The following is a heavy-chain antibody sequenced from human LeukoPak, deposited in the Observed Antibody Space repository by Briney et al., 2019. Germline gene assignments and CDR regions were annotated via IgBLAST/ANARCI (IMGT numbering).Heavy chain of an antibody. Sequence: GSLSLSCSASGFTFNSYAMMWVAQAPGKGLHGVTGNSDSRGSKKHADTRRGRFTISRYNSKNTLYLEMKSVRAEDVDVYYCAKERGSGVSHGDKDVWGQGTLVTVSS. CDR2: NSDSRGSK. V-gene: IGHV3-23*01. CDR1: GFTFNSYA. J-gene: IGHJ4*02. CDR3: AKERGSGVSHGDKDV. D-gene: IGHD3-16*01.